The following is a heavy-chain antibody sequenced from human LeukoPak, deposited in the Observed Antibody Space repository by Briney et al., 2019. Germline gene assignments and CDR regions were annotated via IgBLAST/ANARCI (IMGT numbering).Heavy chain of an antibody. CDR3: ARAQPYYDILTGYGEAYYFDY. J-gene: IGHJ4*02. D-gene: IGHD3-9*01. Sequence: GGSLRLSCAASGFTVSSNYMSWVRQAPGKGLEGVSVIYSGGSTYYADSEKGRFTISRDNSRNTLYLQMNSLRAEDTAVYYCARAQPYYDILTGYGEAYYFDYWGQGTLVTVSS. V-gene: IGHV3-53*01. CDR1: GFTVSSNY. CDR2: IYSGGST.